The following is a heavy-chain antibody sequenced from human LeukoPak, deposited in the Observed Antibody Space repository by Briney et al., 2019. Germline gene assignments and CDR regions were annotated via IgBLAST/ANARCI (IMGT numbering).Heavy chain of an antibody. CDR3: ARERDSCGFLDY. J-gene: IGHJ4*02. Sequence: PSETLSLTCAVYGGSFSGYYWSWIRQPPGKGLEWIGAINHSGSTNYNPSLKSLVTIAVDTSKDQFSLKLSPGTAADAAVYYCARERDSCGFLDYWRQGTLATVS. V-gene: IGHV4-34*01. D-gene: IGHD3-22*01. CDR2: INHSGST. CDR1: GGSFSGYY.